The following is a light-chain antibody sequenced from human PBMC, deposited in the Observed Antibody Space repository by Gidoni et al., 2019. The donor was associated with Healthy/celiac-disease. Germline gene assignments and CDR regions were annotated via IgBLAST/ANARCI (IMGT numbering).Light chain of an antibody. Sequence: DIQMTQSPSSLSASVGDRVTITCRPSQGISNYLAWYQQKPGKVPKLLIYAASTLQSGVPARFSGSGPGTDFTLTISSLQPEDVATYYCQKYNEAPCTFGQGTKVEIK. CDR2: AAS. V-gene: IGKV1-27*01. CDR3: QKYNEAPCT. J-gene: IGKJ1*01. CDR1: QGISNY.